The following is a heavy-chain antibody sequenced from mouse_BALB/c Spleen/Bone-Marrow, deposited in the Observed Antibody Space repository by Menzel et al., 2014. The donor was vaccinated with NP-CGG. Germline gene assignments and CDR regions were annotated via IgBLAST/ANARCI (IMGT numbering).Heavy chain of an antibody. D-gene: IGHD1-1*01. Sequence: EVLLVESGGGLVKPGASLKLSCAASGFTFSSTAMPWVRQSPEQRLEWVAEISSGGSYTYYSPNVTGRFTISRDNVKNTLCLEMSSLRSEAAAIYHCSRDNDSYGWYFDVWGAGTTVTVSS. J-gene: IGHJ1*01. CDR1: GFTFSSTA. CDR2: ISSGGSYT. CDR3: SRDNDSYGWYFDV. V-gene: IGHV5-9-4*01.